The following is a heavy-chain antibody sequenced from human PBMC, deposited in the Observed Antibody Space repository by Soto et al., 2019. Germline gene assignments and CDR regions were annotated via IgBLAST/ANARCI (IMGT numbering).Heavy chain of an antibody. D-gene: IGHD2-15*01. Sequence: QVPLAESGGGVVQPGRSLRICCAASGFSFSSYDIHWLRQAPGKGLEWVALIWYDGSNKYYADSVKGRFTISRDNSKKTVCVQMHSLRADDTAVYYCASDYTSESKLRRRYPWGQGTLVTVAS. CDR2: IWYDGSNK. CDR3: ASDYTSESKLRRRYP. J-gene: IGHJ5*02. CDR1: GFSFSSYD. V-gene: IGHV3-33*01.